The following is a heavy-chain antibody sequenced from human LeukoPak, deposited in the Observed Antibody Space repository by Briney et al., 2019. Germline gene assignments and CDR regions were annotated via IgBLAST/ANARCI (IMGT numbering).Heavy chain of an antibody. CDR3: ARDLVQLWSKDY. CDR2: ISSSDRNR. V-gene: IGHV3-48*03. J-gene: IGHJ4*02. Sequence: PGRCLRLPCAASGFTFSNYEFHWVRQAPGKGLEWVSYISSSDRNRYYADSVKGRFTISRDNAKNSLYLQMNTLRAEDTAVYYCARDLVQLWSKDYWGQGTLVTVSS. CDR1: GFTFSNYE. D-gene: IGHD5-18*01.